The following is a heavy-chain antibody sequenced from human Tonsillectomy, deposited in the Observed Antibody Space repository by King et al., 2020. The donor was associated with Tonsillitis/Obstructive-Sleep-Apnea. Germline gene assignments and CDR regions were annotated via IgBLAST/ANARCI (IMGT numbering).Heavy chain of an antibody. Sequence: VKLVESGGGLVQPGGSLRLSCAASGFTFSSYAMSWVRQAPGKGLEWVSAISGSGGSTYYADSVKGRFTISRDNSKNTLYLQMNSLRAEDTAVYYCAKVSYYDFWSGYYGVGSFDYWGQGTLVTVSS. V-gene: IGHV3-23*04. D-gene: IGHD3-3*01. CDR3: AKVSYYDFWSGYYGVGSFDY. J-gene: IGHJ4*02. CDR1: GFTFSSYA. CDR2: ISGSGGST.